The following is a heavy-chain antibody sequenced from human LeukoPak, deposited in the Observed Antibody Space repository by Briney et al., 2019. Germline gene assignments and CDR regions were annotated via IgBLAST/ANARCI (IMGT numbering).Heavy chain of an antibody. J-gene: IGHJ3*02. CDR1: GGSISSSRYY. V-gene: IGHV4-39*07. Sequence: SETLSLTCTVSGGSISSSRYYWGWIRQPPGKGLEWIGSIYYSGSTYYNPSLRSRVTISVDTSKNQFSLKLSSVTAADTAVYYCARVLGRYDAFDIWGQGTMVTVSS. D-gene: IGHD4-17*01. CDR3: ARVLGRYDAFDI. CDR2: IYYSGST.